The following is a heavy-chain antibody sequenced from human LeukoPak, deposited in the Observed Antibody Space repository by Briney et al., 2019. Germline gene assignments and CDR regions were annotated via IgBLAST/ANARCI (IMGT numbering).Heavy chain of an antibody. Sequence: PGGSLRLSCAASGFTFSSYGMHGVRQAPGKGREGVAVIWYDGSNKYYADSVKGRFTISRDNSKNTLYLQMNSLRAEDTAVYYCASASSGWYEVLGYWGQGTLVTVSS. CDR2: IWYDGSNK. J-gene: IGHJ4*02. V-gene: IGHV3-30*19. D-gene: IGHD6-19*01. CDR3: ASASSGWYEVLGY. CDR1: GFTFSSYG.